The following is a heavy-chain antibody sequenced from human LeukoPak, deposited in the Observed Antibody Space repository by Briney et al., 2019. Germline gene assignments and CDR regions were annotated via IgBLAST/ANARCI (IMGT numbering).Heavy chain of an antibody. J-gene: IGHJ1*01. D-gene: IGHD3-22*01. V-gene: IGHV4-39*01. Sequence: SETLSLTCSVSGDSVSRSDSYWDWIPQPPGKGLEWIGTIYYSGRTYYSPSLKSRVTMSVDPSNNQFSLNLRSVTAADTALYYCARRRYYDGSGYLEWGQGTLLSVSS. CDR1: GDSVSRSDSY. CDR2: IYYSGRT. CDR3: ARRRYYDGSGYLE.